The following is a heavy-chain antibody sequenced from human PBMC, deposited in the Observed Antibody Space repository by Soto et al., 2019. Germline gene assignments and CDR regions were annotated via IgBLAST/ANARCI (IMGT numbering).Heavy chain of an antibody. J-gene: IGHJ5*02. CDR2: ISGSGGST. V-gene: IGHV3-23*01. D-gene: IGHD4-17*01. CDR1: GFTFSSYA. Sequence: RLSCAASGFTFSSYAMSWVRQAPGKGLEWVSAISGSGGSTYYADSVKGRFTISRDNSKNTLYLQMNSLRAEDTAVYYCAKDPDYGDYLNWFDPWGQGTLVTVSS. CDR3: AKDPDYGDYLNWFDP.